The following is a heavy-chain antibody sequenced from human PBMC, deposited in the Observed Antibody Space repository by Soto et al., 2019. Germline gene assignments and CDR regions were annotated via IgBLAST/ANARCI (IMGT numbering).Heavy chain of an antibody. Sequence: QVQLVESGGVVVQPGRSLRLSCAASGFIFSSYGMHWVRQAPGKGLEWVAVMWSEGGDKHYADSVKGRFTISRDNSRNTLYLQMNSLRAEDTAVYYCARDPPDDPSGYFSLDYWGQGTLVTVSS. J-gene: IGHJ4*02. D-gene: IGHD3-22*01. CDR2: MWSEGGDK. V-gene: IGHV3-33*01. CDR3: ARDPPDDPSGYFSLDY. CDR1: GFIFSSYG.